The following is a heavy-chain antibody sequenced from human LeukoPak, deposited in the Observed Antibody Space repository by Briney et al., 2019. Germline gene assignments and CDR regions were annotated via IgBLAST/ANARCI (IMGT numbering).Heavy chain of an antibody. CDR1: GFTFSSYS. D-gene: IGHD6-19*01. J-gene: IGHJ6*03. Sequence: GGSLRLSCAASGFTFSSYSMNWVRQAPGKGLEGVSYISSSSSTIYYADSVKGRFTISRDNAKNSLYLQMNSLRDEDTAVYYCARKQSMPVNYYYYYMDVWGKGTTVTVSS. CDR2: ISSSSSTI. V-gene: IGHV3-48*02. CDR3: ARKQSMPVNYYYYYMDV.